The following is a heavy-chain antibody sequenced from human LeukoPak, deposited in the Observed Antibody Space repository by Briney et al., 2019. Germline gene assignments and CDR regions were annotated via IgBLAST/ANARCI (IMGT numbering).Heavy chain of an antibody. CDR3: VRDVTDIVVVPAAIGECRYYFDY. J-gene: IGHJ4*02. CDR1: GYTFTGYY. D-gene: IGHD2-2*02. Sequence: ASVKVSCKASGYTFTGYYMHWVRQAPGQGLEWMGWINPNSGGTNYAQKFQGRVTMTRDTSISTAYMELSRLRSDDTAVYYCVRDVTDIVVVPAAIGECRYYFDYWGQGTLVTVSS. CDR2: INPNSGGT. V-gene: IGHV1-2*02.